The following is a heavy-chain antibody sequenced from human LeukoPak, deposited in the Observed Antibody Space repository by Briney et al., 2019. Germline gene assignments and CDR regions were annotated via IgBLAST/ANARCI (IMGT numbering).Heavy chain of an antibody. V-gene: IGHV3-23*01. CDR1: GFTFRNHA. CDR2: IRGSGDRT. J-gene: IGHJ4*02. Sequence: GGSLRLSCAVSGFTFRNHAMNWVRQAPGKGLEWVSGIRGSGDRTYYADSVKGRFTISRDKSMDSLYLQMNSLRAEDTAIYYCATYRQVLLPFESWGQGTPVTVSS. D-gene: IGHD2-8*02. CDR3: ATYRQVLLPFES.